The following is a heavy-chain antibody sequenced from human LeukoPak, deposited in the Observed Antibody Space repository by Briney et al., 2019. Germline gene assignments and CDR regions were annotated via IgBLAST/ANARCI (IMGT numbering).Heavy chain of an antibody. J-gene: IGHJ4*02. CDR1: GFTFDDYA. D-gene: IGHD3-10*01. V-gene: IGHV3-9*01. CDR2: ISWNSGRI. Sequence: GGSLRLSCAASGFTFDDYAMHWVRQGPGKGLEWVSGISWNSGRIDYGDSVEGRFTISRDNAKNSLYLQMNSLRAGDTALYYCAKDKDYGSGTYPYYFDYWGQGILVTVSS. CDR3: AKDKDYGSGTYPYYFDY.